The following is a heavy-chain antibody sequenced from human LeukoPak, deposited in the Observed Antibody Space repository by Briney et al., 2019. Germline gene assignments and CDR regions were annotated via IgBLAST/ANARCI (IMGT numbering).Heavy chain of an antibody. CDR2: IYYSGST. D-gene: IGHD2-8*02. Sequence: SETLSLTCTVSGGSLSSRIYYWGWIRQPPGKGLEWLGSIYYSGSTYYNPSLKSRVTTSVDTSKNQFSLTLSSVTAADTAVYYCARQVGYDGPYYMDVWGKGTTVTVFS. CDR3: ARQVGYDGPYYMDV. V-gene: IGHV4-39*01. J-gene: IGHJ6*03. CDR1: GGSLSSRIYY.